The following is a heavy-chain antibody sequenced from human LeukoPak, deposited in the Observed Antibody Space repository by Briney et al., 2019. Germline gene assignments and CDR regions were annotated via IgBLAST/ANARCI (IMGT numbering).Heavy chain of an antibody. Sequence: GRSLRLSCAASGFTFSSHPMHWVRQAPGKGLEWVGVILYDGSNKYYADSVKGRFTISRDNAKNSLYLQMNSLRAEDTAVYYCARHGYSGYGGFDYWGQGTLVTVSS. D-gene: IGHD5-12*01. CDR2: ILYDGSNK. J-gene: IGHJ4*02. CDR1: GFTFSSHP. CDR3: ARHGYSGYGGFDY. V-gene: IGHV3-30*04.